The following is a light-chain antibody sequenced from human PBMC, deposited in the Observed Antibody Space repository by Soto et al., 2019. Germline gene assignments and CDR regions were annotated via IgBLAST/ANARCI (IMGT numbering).Light chain of an antibody. CDR2: DVN. CDR1: SSDVGGYNL. J-gene: IGLJ1*01. Sequence: QSALTQPASVSGSPGQSITISCTGTSSDVGGYNLVSWYQQYPDKAPKLMIFDVNTRPSGVSNRFSGSKSGNTASLTISVLQAEDEADYSCSSYKSSSTLPYVFGTGTKLTVL. V-gene: IGLV2-14*01. CDR3: SSYKSSSTLPYV.